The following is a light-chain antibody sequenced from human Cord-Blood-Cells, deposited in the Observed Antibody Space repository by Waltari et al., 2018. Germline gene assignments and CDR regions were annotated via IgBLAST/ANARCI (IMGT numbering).Light chain of an antibody. J-gene: IGKJ2*01. CDR3: QQYYSTPYT. CDR2: WAS. Sequence: DIVMTQSPDSLAVSLGERATINCKSSQSVLYSSNNKNYLAWYQQKPGQPPKLLIDWASTRDAGVPDRFSGSGSGTDFTLTISSLQAEDVAVYYCQQYYSTPYTFGQGTKLEIK. V-gene: IGKV4-1*01. CDR1: QSVLYSSNNKNY.